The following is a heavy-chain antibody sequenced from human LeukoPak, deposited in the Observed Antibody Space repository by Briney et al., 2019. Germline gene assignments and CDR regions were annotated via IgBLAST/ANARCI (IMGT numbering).Heavy chain of an antibody. D-gene: IGHD3-10*01. CDR2: TYYTSKWYN. V-gene: IGHV6-1*01. J-gene: IGHJ3*02. Sequence: SQTLSLTCAISGDSVSSKSATWNWIRQSPSRGLEWLGRTYYTSKWYNDYAISVKSRITINPDTSKNQFSLKLSSVTAADTAVYYCARGWLWFGDGPWFDIWGQGTMVTVSS. CDR1: GDSVSSKSAT. CDR3: ARGWLWFGDGPWFDI.